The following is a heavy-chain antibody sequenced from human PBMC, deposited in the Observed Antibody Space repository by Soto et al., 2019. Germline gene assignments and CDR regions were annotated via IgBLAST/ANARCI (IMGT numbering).Heavy chain of an antibody. CDR2: ISGSADGT. J-gene: IGHJ3*01. Sequence: EVKLLESGGGLAQPGGSLRLSCVGSGFTFDSYAISWVRQAPGERLQWIAAISGSADGTDYAHSVRGRFTISRDNAKNTVHLQMDSLRVEDTAVYFCAKDTVGGYSFWSGYYSDGLDVWGQGTLVTFS. CDR3: AKDTVGGYSFWSGYYSDGLDV. V-gene: IGHV3-23*01. D-gene: IGHD3-3*01. CDR1: GFTFDSYA.